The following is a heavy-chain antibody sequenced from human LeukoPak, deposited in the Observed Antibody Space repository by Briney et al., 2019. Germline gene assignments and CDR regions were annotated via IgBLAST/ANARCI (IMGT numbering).Heavy chain of an antibody. CDR2: IYPGDSDI. J-gene: IGHJ4*02. Sequence: GESLKISCQASGYSFSNYWIGWVRQMPGKGLEWMGLIYPGDSDIAYSSSFEGQVTISADKSIRTAYLQWNSLKASDSGMYYCARQYCSSTNCYFFDYWGQGTLVTVSS. CDR1: GYSFSNYW. D-gene: IGHD2-2*01. CDR3: ARQYCSSTNCYFFDY. V-gene: IGHV5-51*01.